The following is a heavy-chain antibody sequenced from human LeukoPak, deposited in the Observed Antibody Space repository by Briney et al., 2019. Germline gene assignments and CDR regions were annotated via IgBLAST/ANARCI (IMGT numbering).Heavy chain of an antibody. CDR1: GYTFTSYG. Sequence: ASVKVSCKASGYTFTSYGISWVRQAPGQGLEWMGWINAYNGNTNYAQKLQGRVTMTTDTSTSTAYMELRSLRSDDMAVYYCAREGTADYYDSSPPFGYWGQGTLVTVSS. CDR3: AREGTADYYDSSPPFGY. V-gene: IGHV1-18*03. D-gene: IGHD3-22*01. J-gene: IGHJ4*02. CDR2: INAYNGNT.